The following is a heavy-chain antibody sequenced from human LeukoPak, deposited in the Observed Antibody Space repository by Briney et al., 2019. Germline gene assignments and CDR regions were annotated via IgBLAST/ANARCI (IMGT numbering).Heavy chain of an antibody. V-gene: IGHV1-69*04. CDR1: GGTFSSSA. CDR2: IIPVLNIT. D-gene: IGHD5-18*01. CDR3: ARDQGLTAPPPYGLDV. J-gene: IGHJ6*02. Sequence: SVKVSCKTSGGTFSSSAITWVRQAPGQGLEWMGRIIPVLNITRYTQKLQGRVTITADTSTSTVYMELSSLRSEETAVYYCARDQGLTAPPPYGLDVWGQGTTVIVSS.